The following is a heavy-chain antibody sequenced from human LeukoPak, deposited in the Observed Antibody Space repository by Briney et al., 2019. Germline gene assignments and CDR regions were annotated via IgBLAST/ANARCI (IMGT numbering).Heavy chain of an antibody. J-gene: IGHJ6*02. CDR1: GLTFSSYA. Sequence: GGTLRLSCAASGLTFSSYAMSWVRQAPGKGLEWVSAISGSGGSTYYADSVKGRFTISRDNSKNTLYLQMNSQRAEDTAVYYCAKALSWAAAGPRYYYYCMDVWGQGTTVTVSS. CDR2: ISGSGGST. CDR3: AKALSWAAAGPRYYYYCMDV. V-gene: IGHV3-23*01. D-gene: IGHD6-13*01.